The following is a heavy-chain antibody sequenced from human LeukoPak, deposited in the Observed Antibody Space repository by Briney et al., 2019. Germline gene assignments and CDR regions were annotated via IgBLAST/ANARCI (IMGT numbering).Heavy chain of an antibody. CDR2: ISSDGSDT. V-gene: IGHV3-74*01. Sequence: GGSLRLSCAASGFTFSGYWMHWVRQVPGKGLVWVSRISSDGSDTSYADAVKGRFTISRDNAKTTLYLQMNSLRVEDTAVYHCVRGGTLRTNWFDPWGQETLVTVSS. CDR1: GFTFSGYW. D-gene: IGHD2-15*01. J-gene: IGHJ5*02. CDR3: VRGGTLRTNWFDP.